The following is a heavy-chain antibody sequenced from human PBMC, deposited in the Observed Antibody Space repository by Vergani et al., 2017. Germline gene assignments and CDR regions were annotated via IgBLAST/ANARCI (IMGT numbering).Heavy chain of an antibody. CDR2: ISYDGSNK. CDR1: GFTFSSYG. V-gene: IGHV3-30*18. Sequence: QVQLVESGGGVVQPGRSLRLSCAASGFTFSSYGMHWVRQAPGKGLEWVAVISYDGSNKYYADSVKGRFTISRDNSKNTLYLQMNSLRAEDTAVYDCAKDRLRVSGVVVIAPRFYFDYWGQGTLVTVSS. D-gene: IGHD2-21*01. CDR3: AKDRLRVSGVVVIAPRFYFDY. J-gene: IGHJ4*02.